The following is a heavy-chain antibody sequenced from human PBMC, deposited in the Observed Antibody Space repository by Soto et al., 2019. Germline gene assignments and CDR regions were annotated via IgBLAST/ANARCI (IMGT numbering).Heavy chain of an antibody. D-gene: IGHD4-17*01. CDR1: GFTFSSYS. CDR3: ARDPGGDYVWDY. J-gene: IGHJ4*02. Sequence: GSLRLSCAASGFTFSSYSMNWVRQAPGKGLEWVSSISSSSSYTYYADSVKGRFTISRDNAKNSLYLQMNSLRAEDTAVYYCARDPGGDYVWDYWGQGTLVTVSS. V-gene: IGHV3-21*01. CDR2: ISSSSSYT.